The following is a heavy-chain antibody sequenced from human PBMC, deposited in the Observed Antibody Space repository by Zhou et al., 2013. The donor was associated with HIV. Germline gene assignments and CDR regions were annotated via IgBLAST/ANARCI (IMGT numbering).Heavy chain of an antibody. D-gene: IGHD6-19*01. CDR2: IIPIFGTP. CDR3: ARGAVTGPYHYYYYMDV. CDR1: GGTFDSYI. V-gene: IGHV1-69*05. J-gene: IGHJ6*03. Sequence: QVQLVQSGAEVKKPGSSVKVSCKASGGTFDSYIITWVRQAPGQGLEWMGGIIPIFGTPNYAQKFQGRVTITTDESTSTAYMELSSLRSEDTAVYYCARGAVTGPYHYYYYMDVWGTGTTVTVSS.